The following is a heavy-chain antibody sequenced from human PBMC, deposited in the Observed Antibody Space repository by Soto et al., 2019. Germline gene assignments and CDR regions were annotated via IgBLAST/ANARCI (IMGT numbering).Heavy chain of an antibody. CDR2: ISGSGGST. D-gene: IGHD3-10*01. J-gene: IGHJ6*02. CDR1: GFTFSSYA. V-gene: IGHV3-23*01. Sequence: GGSLRLSCAASGFTFSSYAMSWVRQAPGKGLEWVSAISGSGGSTYYADSVKGRFTISRDNSKNTLYLQMNSLRAEDTAVYYCARSITMVRGVIIPPLYYYGMDVWGQGTTVTVSS. CDR3: ARSITMVRGVIIPPLYYYGMDV.